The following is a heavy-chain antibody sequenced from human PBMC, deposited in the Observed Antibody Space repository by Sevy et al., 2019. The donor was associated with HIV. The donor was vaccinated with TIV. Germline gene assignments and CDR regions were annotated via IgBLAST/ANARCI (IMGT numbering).Heavy chain of an antibody. D-gene: IGHD3-16*02. CDR2: ISWNSGSI. J-gene: IGHJ4*02. Sequence: GGSLRLSCAASGFTFDDYAMHWVRQAPGKGLEWVSGISWNSGSIGYADSVKGRFTISRDNAKNSLYLQMNSLRAEDTALYYCAKSASYDWKITFGGVIVFDYWGQGTLVTVSS. V-gene: IGHV3-9*01. CDR3: AKSASYDWKITFGGVIVFDY. CDR1: GFTFDDYA.